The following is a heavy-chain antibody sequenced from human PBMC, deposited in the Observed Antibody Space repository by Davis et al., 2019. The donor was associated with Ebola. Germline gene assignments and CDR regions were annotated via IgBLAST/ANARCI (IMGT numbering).Heavy chain of an antibody. CDR1: GFTFSSYE. CDR3: VRGGYDPFYYYYMDV. CDR2: IKEEGSEH. J-gene: IGHJ6*03. V-gene: IGHV3-7*01. D-gene: IGHD5-12*01. Sequence: GESLKISCAASGFTFSSYEMNWVRQAPGKGLEWVANIKEEGSEHYYVDSVKGRFTISRDNAKISLYLQMNSLRAEDTAVYYCVRGGYDPFYYYYMDVWGKGTTVTVSS.